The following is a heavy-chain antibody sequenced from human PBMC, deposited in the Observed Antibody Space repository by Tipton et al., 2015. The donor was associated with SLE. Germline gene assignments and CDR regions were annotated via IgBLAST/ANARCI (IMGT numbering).Heavy chain of an antibody. CDR2: ISSSGNFI. CDR1: GFTFSNYN. D-gene: IGHD3-3*01. V-gene: IGHV3-21*03. J-gene: IGHJ4*02. CDR3: AKDLYDFWSGSVFES. Sequence: SLRLSRAASGFTFSNYNMDWVRQAPGKGLEWVSSISSSGNFIYYADSVEGRFTISRDNAKNSLYLQMTSLRAEDTAVYYCAKDLYDFWSGSVFESWGQGTLVTVSS.